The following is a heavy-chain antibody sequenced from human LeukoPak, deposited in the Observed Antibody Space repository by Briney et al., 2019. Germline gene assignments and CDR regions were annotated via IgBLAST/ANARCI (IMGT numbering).Heavy chain of an antibody. Sequence: GGSLRLSCAASGFTFSSYSMNWVRQAPGKGLEWVSSISSSSSYIYYADSVKGRFTISRDNAKNSLYLQMNSLRAEDTAVYYCARKSGGDCYFCAFDIRGQGTMVTVSS. V-gene: IGHV3-21*01. CDR1: GFTFSSYS. CDR2: ISSSSSYI. D-gene: IGHD2-21*02. J-gene: IGHJ3*02. CDR3: ARKSGGDCYFCAFDI.